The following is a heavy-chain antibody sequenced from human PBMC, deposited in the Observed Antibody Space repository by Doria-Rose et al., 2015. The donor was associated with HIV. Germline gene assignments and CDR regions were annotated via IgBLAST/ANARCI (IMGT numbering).Heavy chain of an antibody. CDR3: ARRTQYYSVSLGYFHH. D-gene: IGHD3-16*01. CDR2: INHSGTT. J-gene: IGHJ1*01. CDR1: GGSFSGYY. Sequence: QVQLQQWGAGLLNPSENLSLTCAVYGGSFSGYYWSWIRQSPGKGLEWIGEINHSGTTNYNPSLMSRVTVSVDTSKNQFSLNLTSVTAADTAMYYCARRTQYYSVSLGYFHHWCQGSLVTVSS. V-gene: IGHV4-34*01.